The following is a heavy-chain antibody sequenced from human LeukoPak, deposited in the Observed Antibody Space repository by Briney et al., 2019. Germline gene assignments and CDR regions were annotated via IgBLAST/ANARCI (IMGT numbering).Heavy chain of an antibody. J-gene: IGHJ3*02. V-gene: IGHV3-23*01. D-gene: IGHD3-22*01. CDR2: ISGSGGST. CDR3: AKVSRSITMIVVVKVNAFDI. Sequence: GGTLRPSCAASGFTFSSYGMSWVRQAPGKGLEWVSAISGSGGSTYYADSVKGRFTISRDNSKNTPYLQMNSLRAEDTAVYYCAKVSRSITMIVVVKVNAFDIWGQGTMVTVSS. CDR1: GFTFSSYG.